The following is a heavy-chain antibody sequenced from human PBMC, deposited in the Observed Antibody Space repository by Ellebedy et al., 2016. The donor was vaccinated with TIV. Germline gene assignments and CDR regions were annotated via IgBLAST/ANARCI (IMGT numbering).Heavy chain of an antibody. J-gene: IGHJ4*02. V-gene: IGHV3-33*08. D-gene: IGHD6-13*01. CDR1: GFSVGSYD. Sequence: PGGSLRLSCAASGFSVGSYDMHWVRQAPGKGLEWVAVIWYDGSNKYYADSVKGRFTISRDNSKNTLYLQMNSLRAEDTAVYYCARDFSSSWYWGLHYWGQGTLVTVSS. CDR3: ARDFSSSWYWGLHY. CDR2: IWYDGSNK.